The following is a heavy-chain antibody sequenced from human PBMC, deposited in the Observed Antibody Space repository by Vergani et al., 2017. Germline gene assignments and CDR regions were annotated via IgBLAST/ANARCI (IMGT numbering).Heavy chain of an antibody. J-gene: IGHJ5*02. CDR3: ARHIVVVVAATPTGNNWFDP. CDR2: IYYSGGT. D-gene: IGHD2-15*01. V-gene: IGHV4-39*01. CDR1: GGSISSSSYY. Sequence: QLQLQESGPGLVKPSETLSLTCTVSGGSISSSSYYWGWIRQPPGQGLEWIGSIYYSGGTYYNPSLKSRVTISVDTSKNQFSLKLSSVTAADTAVYYCARHIVVVVAATPTGNNWFDPWGQGTLVTVSS.